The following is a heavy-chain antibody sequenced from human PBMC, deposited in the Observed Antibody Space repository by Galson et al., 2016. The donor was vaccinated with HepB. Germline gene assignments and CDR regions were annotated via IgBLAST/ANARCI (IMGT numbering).Heavy chain of an antibody. CDR2: FSGSGGSGGTT. Sequence: SLRLSCAASGFRFSNYAMSWVRQAPGKGPEWVSVFSGSGGSGGTTHYADSAEGRFTISRDDSKNTLHLQMNSLRAEDTAVYYCAKLSGSNGYDVIDFWGQGTMVTVS. V-gene: IGHV3-23*01. D-gene: IGHD1-26*01. CDR1: GFRFSNYA. J-gene: IGHJ3*01. CDR3: AKLSGSNGYDVIDF.